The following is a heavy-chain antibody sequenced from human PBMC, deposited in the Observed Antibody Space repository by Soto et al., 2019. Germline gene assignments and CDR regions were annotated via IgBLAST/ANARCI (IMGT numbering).Heavy chain of an antibody. D-gene: IGHD1-7*01. CDR3: ARVPGTTSLNWFNP. Sequence: ASGKVSCRASGHTVTSYGISWVRQAVGQGLGWMGWISAYNGNTNYAQKLQGRVTMTTDTSTSTAYMELRSLRSDDTAVYYCARVPGTTSLNWFNPWGQGTLVTVSS. V-gene: IGHV1-18*01. CDR1: GHTVTSYG. CDR2: ISAYNGNT. J-gene: IGHJ5*02.